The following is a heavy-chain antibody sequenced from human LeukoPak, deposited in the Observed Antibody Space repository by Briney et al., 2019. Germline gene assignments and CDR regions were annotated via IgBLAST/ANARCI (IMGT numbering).Heavy chain of an antibody. J-gene: IGHJ1*01. CDR3: ARGGAWDYDSWSGRVAEYFHH. V-gene: IGHV3-7*01. CDR1: GFTFSSYW. D-gene: IGHD3-3*01. CDR2: IKRDGSEK. Sequence: GGSLRLSCAASGFTFSSYWMNWVRQAPGKGLEWVANIKRDGSEKYYVDSVKGRFTISRDNSKNTLYLRMHSLRAEDTAVYYCARGGAWDYDSWSGRVAEYFHHWGQGTLVTVSS.